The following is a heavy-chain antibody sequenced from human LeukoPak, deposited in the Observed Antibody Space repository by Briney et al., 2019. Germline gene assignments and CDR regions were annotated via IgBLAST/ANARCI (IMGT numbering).Heavy chain of an antibody. D-gene: IGHD3-10*02. J-gene: IGHJ6*04. CDR3: AELGITMIGGV. CDR1: GFTFSSYE. Sequence: GGSLRLSCAASGFTFSSYEMNWVRQAPGEGLEWVADIRSSGSETFYADSVKGRFTISRDNAKNSLYLQMNSLRAEDTAVYYCAELGITMIGGVWGKGTTVTISS. V-gene: IGHV3-48*03. CDR2: IRSSGSET.